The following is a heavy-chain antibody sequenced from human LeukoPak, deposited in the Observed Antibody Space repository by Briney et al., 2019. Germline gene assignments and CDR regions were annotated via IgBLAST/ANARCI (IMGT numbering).Heavy chain of an antibody. J-gene: IGHJ4*02. Sequence: ASVKVSCKASGYTFTDYHIHWVRQAPGQGLEWMGWIHPPSGGTNYAEKLQGRVTMTRDTSISTAYMELTRLTSDDAGVYYCVRDPGWLQVDYWGQGTLLTVSS. CDR2: IHPPSGGT. CDR3: VRDPGWLQVDY. D-gene: IGHD5-24*01. CDR1: GYTFTDYH. V-gene: IGHV1-2*02.